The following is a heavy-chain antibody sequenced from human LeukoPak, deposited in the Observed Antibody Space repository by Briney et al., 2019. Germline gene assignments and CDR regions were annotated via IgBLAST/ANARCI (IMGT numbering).Heavy chain of an antibody. CDR1: GYTFTGYY. D-gene: IGHD2-2*01. CDR2: ISPNSGGT. V-gene: IGHV1-2*04. J-gene: IGHJ4*02. Sequence: ASVKVSRKASGYTFTGYYMHWVRQAPGQGLEWMGRISPNSGGTNYAQKFQGWVTMTRDTSISTAYMELSRLRSDDTAVYYCARSRGYCSSTSCLYYFDYWGQGTLVTVSS. CDR3: ARSRGYCSSTSCLYYFDY.